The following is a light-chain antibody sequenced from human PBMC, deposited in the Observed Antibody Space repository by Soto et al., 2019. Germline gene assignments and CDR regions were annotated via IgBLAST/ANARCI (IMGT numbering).Light chain of an antibody. J-gene: IGKJ5*01. CDR2: DAS. Sequence: TVLTQSPATLSLSPGESATLSCRASQSVSTYLAWYQQKPGQAPRLLSYDASNRVTGIPARVRGSGSGTEFTLTISSLEPDDFEVYYCQQRSNWQITFGQGTRLEI. CDR1: QSVSTY. V-gene: IGKV3-11*01. CDR3: QQRSNWQIT.